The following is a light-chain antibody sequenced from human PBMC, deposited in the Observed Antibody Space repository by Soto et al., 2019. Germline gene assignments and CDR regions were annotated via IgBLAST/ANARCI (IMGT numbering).Light chain of an antibody. CDR3: QQFIDGWT. CDR1: QSIXNR. CDR2: DAS. V-gene: IGKV1-5*01. J-gene: IGKJ1*01. Sequence: IQMTQSPSTLSASIGDRVTITCRASQSIXNRLAWYQQMPGKAPNLLIYDASSLESGVPSRFRGSGSETEFTLTISGLQPDDFATYYCQQFIDGWTFGQGTKVDIK.